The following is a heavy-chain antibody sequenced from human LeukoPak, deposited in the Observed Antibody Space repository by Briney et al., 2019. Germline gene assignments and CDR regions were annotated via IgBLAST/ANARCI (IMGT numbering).Heavy chain of an antibody. Sequence: GGSLRLSCAASGFTFSSYSMNWVRQAPGKGLEWVSSISSSSSYIYYADSVKGRFTIFRDNAKNSLYLQMNSLRAEDTAVYYCASVSNYYDSSGREYYYYYYGMDVWGQGTTVTVSS. D-gene: IGHD3-22*01. CDR3: ASVSNYYDSSGREYYYYYYGMDV. CDR2: ISSSSSYI. J-gene: IGHJ6*02. V-gene: IGHV3-21*01. CDR1: GFTFSSYS.